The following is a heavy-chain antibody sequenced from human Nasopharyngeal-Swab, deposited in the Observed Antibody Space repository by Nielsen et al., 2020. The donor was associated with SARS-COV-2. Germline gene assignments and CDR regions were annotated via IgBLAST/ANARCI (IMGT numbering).Heavy chain of an antibody. V-gene: IGHV4-34*01. CDR2: INHSGST. CDR1: GGSFSGYY. D-gene: IGHD2-2*01. CDR3: ARGIVVVPAAYTRYFDY. J-gene: IGHJ4*02. Sequence: TLSLTGAVYGGSFSGYYWSWIRQPPGKGLEWIGEINHSGSTNYNPSLKSRVTISVDTSKNQFSLKLSSVTAADTAVYYCARGIVVVPAAYTRYFDYWGQGTLVTVSS.